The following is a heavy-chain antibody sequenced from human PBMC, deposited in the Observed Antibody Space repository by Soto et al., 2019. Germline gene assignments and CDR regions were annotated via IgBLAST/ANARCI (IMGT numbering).Heavy chain of an antibody. J-gene: IGHJ4*02. CDR1: GFIFSNAW. CDR3: TTGWSSKDY. Sequence: SGGSLRLSCAACGFIFSNAWMSWVRQAPGKGLEWVGRIKSKADGGTTNYAAPVKGRFNISRDGSKNTLYLQMNGLKTEDTAVYYCTTGWSSKDYWGQGTLVTVSS. D-gene: IGHD3-3*01. CDR2: IKSKADGGTT. V-gene: IGHV3-15*01.